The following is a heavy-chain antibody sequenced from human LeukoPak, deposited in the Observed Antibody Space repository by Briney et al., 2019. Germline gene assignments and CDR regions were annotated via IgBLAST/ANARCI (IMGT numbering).Heavy chain of an antibody. J-gene: IGHJ6*03. CDR1: GGSISSGSYY. Sequence: SETLSLTCTVSGGSISSGSYYWSWIRQPAGKGLEWIGCIYTSGSTNYNPSLKSRVTISVDTSKNQFSLKLSSVTAADTAVYYCARRVGLPTRGALKYYYYYMDVWGKGTTVTVSS. V-gene: IGHV4-61*10. D-gene: IGHD5-18*01. CDR3: ARRVGLPTRGALKYYYYYMDV. CDR2: IYTSGST.